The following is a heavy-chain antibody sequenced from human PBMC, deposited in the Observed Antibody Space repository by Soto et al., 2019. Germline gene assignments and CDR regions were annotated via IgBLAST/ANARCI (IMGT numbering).Heavy chain of an antibody. CDR3: ARGGILWFGELLELYYFDY. J-gene: IGHJ4*02. D-gene: IGHD3-10*01. CDR2: IYYSGST. V-gene: IGHV4-39*01. Sequence: PSETLSLTCTVSGGSISSSSYYWGWIRQPPGKGLEWIGSIYYSGSTYYNPSLKSRVTISVDTSKNQFSLKLSSVTAADTAVYYCARGGILWFGELLELYYFDYWGQGTLVTVSS. CDR1: GGSISSSSYY.